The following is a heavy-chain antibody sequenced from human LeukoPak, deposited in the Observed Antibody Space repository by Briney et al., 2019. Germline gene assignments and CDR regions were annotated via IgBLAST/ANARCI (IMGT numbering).Heavy chain of an antibody. J-gene: IGHJ4*02. CDR1: GFTFSSYS. D-gene: IGHD3-22*01. CDR3: ARDRSRYYYDSSDQEEAIDY. V-gene: IGHV3-21*01. Sequence: TGGSLRLSCAASGFTFSSYSMNWVRQAPGKGLEWVSSISSSSSYIYYADSVKGRFTISRDNAKNSLYLQMNSLRAEDTAVYYCARDRSRYYYDSSDQEEAIDYWGQGTLVTVSS. CDR2: ISSSSSYI.